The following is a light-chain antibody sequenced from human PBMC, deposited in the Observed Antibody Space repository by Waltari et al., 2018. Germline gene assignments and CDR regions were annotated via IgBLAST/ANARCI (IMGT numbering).Light chain of an antibody. CDR3: QQYGSSPPYT. CDR2: DAS. CDR1: QSVKNNY. Sequence: EIVLTQSPGTLTLSPVQRATLSCRASQSVKNNYLAWYHQKPGQAPRLLIFDASSRATGIPDRFSGSGSGTDFTLTISRLEPEDFAVYYCQQYGSSPPYTFGQGTKLEIK. J-gene: IGKJ2*01. V-gene: IGKV3-20*01.